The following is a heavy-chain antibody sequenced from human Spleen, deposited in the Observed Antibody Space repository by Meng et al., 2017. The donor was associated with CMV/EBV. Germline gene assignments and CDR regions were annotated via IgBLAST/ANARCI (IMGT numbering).Heavy chain of an antibody. CDR3: ATDYRHHCTASTCGIEY. J-gene: IGHJ4*02. D-gene: IGHD2-8*01. CDR1: TFPDYY. Sequence: TFPDYYLNWVQRAPGKGLEWMGLVDPEDGTTIYAERFQGRVTITADTSSDTLYLELSGLRPEDTAIYHCATDYRHHCTASTCGIEYWGQGTLVTVSS. CDR2: VDPEDGTT. V-gene: IGHV1-69-2*01.